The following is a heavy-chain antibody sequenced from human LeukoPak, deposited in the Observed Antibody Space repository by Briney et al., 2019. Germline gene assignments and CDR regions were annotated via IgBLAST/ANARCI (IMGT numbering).Heavy chain of an antibody. Sequence: SGGSLRLSCAASGFTFSSYAMSWVRQAPGKGLEWVSAISGSGGSTYYADSVKGRFTISRDNSKNTLYLQMNSLRAEDTAVYYCAKGWYYYDSSGYYDYWGQGTLVTVSS. CDR2: ISGSGGST. CDR3: AKGWYYYDSSGYYDY. CDR1: GFTFSSYA. V-gene: IGHV3-23*01. J-gene: IGHJ4*02. D-gene: IGHD3-22*01.